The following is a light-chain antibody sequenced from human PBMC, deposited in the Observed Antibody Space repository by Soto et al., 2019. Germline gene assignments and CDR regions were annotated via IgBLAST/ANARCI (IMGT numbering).Light chain of an antibody. CDR3: QQSYSTPGYT. CDR1: QSISSY. V-gene: IGKV1-39*01. CDR2: AAS. Sequence: DIQMTQSLSSLSASVGDRVTITCRASQSISSYLNWYQQKPGKAPKLLIYAASSLQSGVPSRFSGSGSGTDFTLTISSLQPEDFATYYCQQSYSTPGYTFGQGTKLEIK. J-gene: IGKJ2*01.